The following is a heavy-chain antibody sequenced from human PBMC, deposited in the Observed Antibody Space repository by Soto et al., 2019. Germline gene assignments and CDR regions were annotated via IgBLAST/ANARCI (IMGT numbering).Heavy chain of an antibody. CDR3: ARHSGYDGWFDP. CDR2: INHSGST. V-gene: IGHV4-34*01. CDR1: GGSISSYY. D-gene: IGHD5-12*01. J-gene: IGHJ5*02. Sequence: SETLSLTCTVSGGSISSYYWSWIRQPPGKGLEWIGEINHSGSTNYNPSLKSRVTISVDTSKNQFSLKLSSVTAADTAVYYCARHSGYDGWFDPWGQGTLVTVSS.